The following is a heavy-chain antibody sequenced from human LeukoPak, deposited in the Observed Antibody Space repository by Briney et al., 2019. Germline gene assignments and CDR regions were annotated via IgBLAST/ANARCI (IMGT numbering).Heavy chain of an antibody. V-gene: IGHV3-64*01. J-gene: IGHJ3*02. CDR3: ARGPQPYDDSGSRAFDI. Sequence: GGSLRLSCAASGFTFSSYSMNWVRQAPGKKLEYVSTISSNGDITYYATSVKGRFTISRDNSKNTLFLQLGSLRAEDMAVYYCARGPQPYDDSGSRAFDIWGQGAMVTVSS. CDR2: ISSNGDIT. D-gene: IGHD4-17*01. CDR1: GFTFSSYS.